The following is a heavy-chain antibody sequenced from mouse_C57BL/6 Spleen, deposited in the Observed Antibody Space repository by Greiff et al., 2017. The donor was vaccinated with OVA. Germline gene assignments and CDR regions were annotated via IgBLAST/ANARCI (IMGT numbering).Heavy chain of an antibody. D-gene: IGHD4-1*01. V-gene: IGHV1-64*01. CDR2: IHPNSGST. J-gene: IGHJ2*01. Sequence: QVQLKQPGAELVKPGASVKLSCKASGYTFTSYWMHWVKQRPGQGLEWIGMIHPNSGSTNYNEKFKSKATLTVDKSSSTAYMQLSSLTSEDSAVYYCARNWEYYFDYWGQGTTLTVSS. CDR3: ARNWEYYFDY. CDR1: GYTFTSYW.